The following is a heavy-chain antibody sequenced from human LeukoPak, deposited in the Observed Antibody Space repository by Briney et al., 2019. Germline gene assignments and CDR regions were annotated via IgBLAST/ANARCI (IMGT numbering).Heavy chain of an antibody. CDR3: AREPSGTYWLDY. CDR2: ISSRSRHI. J-gene: IGHJ4*02. Sequence: PGGSLRLSCAASGFTFSSYSMNWVRQAPGSGLEWVSSISSRSRHIYYADSLKGRFTISRDDAKNSLYLQMNSLRAEDTAVYYCAREPSGTYWLDYWGQGTLVTVSS. CDR1: GFTFSSYS. V-gene: IGHV3-21*01. D-gene: IGHD1-26*01.